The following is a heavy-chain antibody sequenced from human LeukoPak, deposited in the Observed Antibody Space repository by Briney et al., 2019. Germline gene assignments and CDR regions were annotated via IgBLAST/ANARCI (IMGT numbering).Heavy chain of an antibody. D-gene: IGHD6-19*01. CDR2: VYTTGST. V-gene: IGHV4-4*07. CDR3: ARIRSGWYFDY. J-gene: IGHJ4*02. Sequence: SETLSLTCTVSGGSISNYYWSWIRQPAGKGLEWIGRVYTTGSTNYNPSLTSRVTMSVDTSKDQFSLKLSSVTAADTAVYYCARIRSGWYFDYWGQGTLVTVSS. CDR1: GGSISNYY.